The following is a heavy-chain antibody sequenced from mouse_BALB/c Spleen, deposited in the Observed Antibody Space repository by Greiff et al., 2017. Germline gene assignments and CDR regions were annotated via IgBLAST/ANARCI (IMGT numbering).Heavy chain of an antibody. CDR3: ARGDFPDY. Sequence: EVQLVESGPGLVKPSQSLSLTCSVTGYSITSGYYWNWIRQFPGNKLEWMGYISYDGSNNYNPSLKNRISITRDTSKNQFFLKLNSVTTEDTATYYCARGDFPDYWGQGTTLTVSS. CDR1: GYSITSGYY. V-gene: IGHV3-6*02. D-gene: IGHD3-3*01. CDR2: ISYDGSN. J-gene: IGHJ2*01.